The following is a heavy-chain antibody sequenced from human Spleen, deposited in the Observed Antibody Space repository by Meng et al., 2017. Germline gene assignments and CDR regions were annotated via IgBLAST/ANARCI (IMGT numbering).Heavy chain of an antibody. Sequence: QVQLVESGGVGVQPGRSLRLSCAASGFTFNNYAMHWVRQAPGEGLEWVAVISYDGSEKYFGDSVKGRFTISRDNSMDTLYLQMNSLRAEDTAVYYCAPTRQGLTLDWGQGTLVTVSS. CDR2: ISYDGSEK. CDR3: APTRQGLTLD. D-gene: IGHD6-19*01. J-gene: IGHJ4*02. CDR1: GFTFNNYA. V-gene: IGHV3-30*03.